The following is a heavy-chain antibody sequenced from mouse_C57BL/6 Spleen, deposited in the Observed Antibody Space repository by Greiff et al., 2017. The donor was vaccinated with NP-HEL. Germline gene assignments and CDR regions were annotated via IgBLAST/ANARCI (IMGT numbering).Heavy chain of an antibody. CDR1: GYTFTSYW. J-gene: IGHJ4*01. V-gene: IGHV1-52*01. D-gene: IGHD1-1*01. CDR2: IDPSDSET. CDR3: ARLDYGSSYLYYYAMDY. Sequence: QVQLQQPGAELVRPGSSVKLSCKASGYTFTSYWMHWVKQRPIQGLEWIGNIDPSDSETHYNQKFKDKATLTVDKSSSTAYMQLSSLTSEDSAVYYCARLDYGSSYLYYYAMDYWGQGTSVTVSS.